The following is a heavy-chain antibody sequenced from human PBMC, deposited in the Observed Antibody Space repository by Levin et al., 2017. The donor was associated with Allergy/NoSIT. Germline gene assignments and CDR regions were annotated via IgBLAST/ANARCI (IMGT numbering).Heavy chain of an antibody. CDR1: GFSLSGYS. Sequence: GGSPRLSCEASGFSLSGYSMNWVRQVPGKGLEWVSTISGSGTYLNYVDSVKGRFAISRDDAKNSVYLQMNSLRVEDTAVYYCARDQGLAWGQGVLVTVSS. CDR2: ISGSGTYL. V-gene: IGHV3-21*01. J-gene: IGHJ5*02. CDR3: ARDQGLA.